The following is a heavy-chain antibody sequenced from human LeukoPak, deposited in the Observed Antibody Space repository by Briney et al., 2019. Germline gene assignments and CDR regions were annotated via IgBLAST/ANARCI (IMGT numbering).Heavy chain of an antibody. CDR2: INPSGGST. D-gene: IGHD2-8*01. J-gene: IGHJ6*02. Sequence: ASVKVSCKASGYTFTSYYMHWVRQAPGQGLEWMGIINPSGGSTSYAQKFQGRVTMTRDTPTNTVYMELSSLRTEDTAVYYCASVYLYGMDVWGQGTTVTVSS. CDR1: GYTFTSYY. V-gene: IGHV1-46*01. CDR3: ASVYLYGMDV.